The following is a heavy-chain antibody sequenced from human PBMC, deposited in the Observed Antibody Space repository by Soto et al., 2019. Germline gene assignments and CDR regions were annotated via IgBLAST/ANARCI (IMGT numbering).Heavy chain of an antibody. CDR3: ASWLQWEHGFDI. J-gene: IGHJ3*02. CDR2: ISWNSGDV. Sequence: GGSLRLSCVASGFTFDDYAMNWVRQVPGKGLEWVSGISWNSGDVAYADSVKGRFTISRDNSKNMVYLEMNSLRPEDTAVYYCASWLQWEHGFDIWGLGTMITVSS. CDR1: GFTFDDYA. V-gene: IGHV3-9*01. D-gene: IGHD2-2*01.